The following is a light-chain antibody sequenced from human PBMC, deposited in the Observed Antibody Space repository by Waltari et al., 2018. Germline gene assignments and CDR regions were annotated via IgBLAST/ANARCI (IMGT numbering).Light chain of an antibody. J-gene: IGKJ5*01. Sequence: EIELTQSHSSLSESVGDRVTITCRASQGISSYLAWYQQKPGKAPKLLIYAATTLQSGVPSRFSGSGSGTDFTLTISSLQPEDFATYYCQHLNGFPFTFGQGTRLQIK. CDR1: QGISSY. CDR3: QHLNGFPFT. V-gene: IGKV1-9*01. CDR2: AAT.